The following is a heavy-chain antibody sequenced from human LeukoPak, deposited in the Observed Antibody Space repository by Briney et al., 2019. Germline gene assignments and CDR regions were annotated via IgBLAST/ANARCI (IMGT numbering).Heavy chain of an antibody. CDR3: ARDQILVVPAAIEGNYFDY. CDR1: GFTFSSYW. Sequence: GSLRLSCAAPGFTFSSYWMSWVRQAPGKGLEWVANIKQDGSEKYYVDSVKGRFTISRDNAKNSLYLQMNSLRAEDTAVYYCARDQILVVPAAIEGNYFDYWGQGTLVTVSS. V-gene: IGHV3-7*01. D-gene: IGHD2-2*02. J-gene: IGHJ4*02. CDR2: IKQDGSEK.